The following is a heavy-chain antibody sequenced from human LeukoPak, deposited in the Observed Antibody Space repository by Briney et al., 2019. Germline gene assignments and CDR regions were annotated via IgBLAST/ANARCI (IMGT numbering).Heavy chain of an antibody. CDR3: ARVPNRGDKFDP. V-gene: IGHV1-8*01. Sequence: ASVKVSCKASGYTFTNYDINWVRQATGQGLEWMGWMNPNSGNTGYAQKFQGRVTMTRDTSIGTAYMELSSLRSEDSAVYYCARVPNRGDKFDPWGQGTLVTVSS. CDR1: GYTFTNYD. J-gene: IGHJ5*02. CDR2: MNPNSGNT. D-gene: IGHD4-17*01.